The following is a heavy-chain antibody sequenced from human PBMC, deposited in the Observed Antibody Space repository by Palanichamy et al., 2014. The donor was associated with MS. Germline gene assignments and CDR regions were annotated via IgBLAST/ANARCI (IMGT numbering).Heavy chain of an antibody. CDR2: IKQDGSEK. Sequence: EVQLVESGGGLVQPGGSLRLSCAASGFTFSSYWMSWVRQAPGRGLEWVANIKQDGSEKYYGGSVKGRVTISRDNAKNSLYLQMNGLRAEDTAVYYCARDRTDYGGNTRGDYWGQGTLITVSS. D-gene: IGHD4-23*01. CDR1: GFTFSSYW. V-gene: IGHV3-7*01. J-gene: IGHJ4*02. CDR3: ARDRTDYGGNTRGDY.